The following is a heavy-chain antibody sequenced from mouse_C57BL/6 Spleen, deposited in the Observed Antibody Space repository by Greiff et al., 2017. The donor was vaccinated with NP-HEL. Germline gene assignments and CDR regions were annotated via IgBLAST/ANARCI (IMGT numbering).Heavy chain of an antibody. CDR1: FFSLTIYF. J-gene: IGHJ4*01. V-gene: IGHV2-5*01. D-gene: IGHD1-1*01. CDR3: ASYYVGYAMDY. CDR2: IWRGGST. Sequence: QVQLHHSVPPPFPPSQILSIPFTFSFFSLTIYFLHFFLHSPGKGLEWLGGIWRGGSTDYHAAFLSRLSITKDNSNSQVFFKMNSLQADDTAIYYCASYYVGYAMDYWGQGTSVTVSS.